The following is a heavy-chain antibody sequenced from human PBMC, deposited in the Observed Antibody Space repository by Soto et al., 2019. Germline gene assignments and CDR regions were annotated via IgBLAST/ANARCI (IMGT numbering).Heavy chain of an antibody. V-gene: IGHV3-33*01. CDR2: IWYDGSNK. Sequence: QVQLVESGGGVVQPGRSLRLSCAASGFTFSSYGMHWVRQAPGKGLEWVAVIWYDGSNKNYAATVKGRFTISRDNSKITLYLQMNSLRAEDTAVYYCARSVGGSYYDYWGQGTLVTVSS. CDR3: ARSVGGSYYDY. CDR1: GFTFSSYG. D-gene: IGHD1-26*01. J-gene: IGHJ4*02.